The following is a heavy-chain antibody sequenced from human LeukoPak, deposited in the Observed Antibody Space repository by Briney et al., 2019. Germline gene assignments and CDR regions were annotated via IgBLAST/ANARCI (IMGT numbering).Heavy chain of an antibody. CDR1: GLTFSSFA. Sequence: PGGSLRLSCSASGLTFSSFAMHWVRQAPGKGLEHVSAISSSGSNTYYADSVKGRFTISRDNSKNPLDLQMSSLRPEDTAIYHCVKGGVYSSGALDYWGQGTLVTVSS. V-gene: IGHV3-64D*09. CDR2: ISSSGSNT. D-gene: IGHD5-18*01. CDR3: VKGGVYSSGALDY. J-gene: IGHJ4*02.